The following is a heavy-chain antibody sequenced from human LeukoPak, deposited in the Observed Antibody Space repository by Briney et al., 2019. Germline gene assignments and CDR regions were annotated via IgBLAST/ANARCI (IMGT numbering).Heavy chain of an antibody. J-gene: IGHJ4*02. V-gene: IGHV3-48*02. CDR2: ISSSSSTI. D-gene: IGHD3-22*01. CDR1: GFTFSSYS. CDR3: ARDNYYDSSGSFDY. Sequence: GGSLRLSCAASGFTFSSYSMNWVRQAPGKGLEWVSYISSSSSTIYYADSVKGRFTISRDNAKNSLYLQMNSLRDEDTAVYYCARDNYYDSSGSFDYWGQGTLVTVSS.